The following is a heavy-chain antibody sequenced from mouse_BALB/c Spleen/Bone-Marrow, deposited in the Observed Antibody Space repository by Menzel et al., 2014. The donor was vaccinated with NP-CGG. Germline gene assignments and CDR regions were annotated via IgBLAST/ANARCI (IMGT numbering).Heavy chain of an antibody. CDR2: INPYNDGT. Sequence: VHVKQSGPELVKPGASVKMSCKASGYTFTSYVMHWVKQKPGQGLEWIGYINPYNDGTKYNEKFKGKATLTSDKSPSTAYMELSSLTSEDSAVYYCARPGGNYVLYAMDYWGQGTSVTVSS. D-gene: IGHD2-1*01. CDR3: ARPGGNYVLYAMDY. J-gene: IGHJ4*01. CDR1: GYTFTSYV. V-gene: IGHV1-14*01.